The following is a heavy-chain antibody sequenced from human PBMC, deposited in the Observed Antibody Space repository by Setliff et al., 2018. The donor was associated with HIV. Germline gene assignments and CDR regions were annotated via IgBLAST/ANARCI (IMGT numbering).Heavy chain of an antibody. Sequence: GGSLRLSCGASGFTFSSYWMTWVRQPPGKGLEWVANINEDGSEKYYVDSVKGRFTISRDNAKNSLYLQVNSLRVEDSAVYYCASPTYYNFLNWGQGTLVTVSS. CDR1: GFTFSSYW. CDR3: ASPTYYNFLN. D-gene: IGHD3-9*01. CDR2: INEDGSEK. J-gene: IGHJ4*02. V-gene: IGHV3-7*01.